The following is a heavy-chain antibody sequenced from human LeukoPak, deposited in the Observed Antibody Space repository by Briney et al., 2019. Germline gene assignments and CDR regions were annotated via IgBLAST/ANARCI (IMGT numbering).Heavy chain of an antibody. Sequence: SETLSLTCTVSGGSISSYYWSWIRQPPGKGLEWIGYIYYSGSTNYNPSLKSRVTISVDTSKNQFSLKLSSVTAADTAVYYCARRIAAAGTPEDWFDPWGQGTLVTVSS. D-gene: IGHD6-13*01. CDR3: ARRIAAAGTPEDWFDP. CDR2: IYYSGST. CDR1: GGSISSYY. J-gene: IGHJ5*02. V-gene: IGHV4-59*08.